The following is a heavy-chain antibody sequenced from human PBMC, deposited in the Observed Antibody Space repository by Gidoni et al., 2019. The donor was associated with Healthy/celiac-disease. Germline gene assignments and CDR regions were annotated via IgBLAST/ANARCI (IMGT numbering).Heavy chain of an antibody. J-gene: IGHJ4*02. D-gene: IGHD3-16*02. V-gene: IGHV4-31*03. CDR2: IYYSGST. Sequence: QVQLQESGPGLVKPSQTLSLTCTVSGGSISSGGYYWSWIRQHPGKGLEWIGYIYYSGSTYYNPSRKSRVTISVDTSKNQFSLKLSSVTAADTAVYYCASGRIDDVWGSYRSYYFDYWGQGTLVTVSS. CDR3: ASGRIDDVWGSYRSYYFDY. CDR1: GGSISSGGYY.